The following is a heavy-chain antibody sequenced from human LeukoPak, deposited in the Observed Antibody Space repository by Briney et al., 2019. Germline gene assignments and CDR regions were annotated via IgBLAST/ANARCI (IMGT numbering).Heavy chain of an antibody. J-gene: IGHJ4*02. D-gene: IGHD6-13*01. V-gene: IGHV4-59*12. CDR3: ARKPIVSSSWYYFDY. CDR1: GGSISSYY. CDR2: IYYSGST. Sequence: PSETLSLTCTVSGGSISSYYWSWIRQPPGKGLEWIGYIYYSGSTNYNPSLKSRVTTSVDTSNNQFSLKLSSVTAADTAVYYCARKPIVSSSWYYFDYWGQGTLVTVSS.